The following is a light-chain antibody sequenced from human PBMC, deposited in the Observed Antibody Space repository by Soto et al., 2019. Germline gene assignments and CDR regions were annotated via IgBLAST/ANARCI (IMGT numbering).Light chain of an antibody. Sequence: EIVMTQSPATLSVSPGERATLSCRASQSVSSNLAWYQQKPGQAPRLLIYGASTRATGIPDRFSGSGSGTEFTLTISSLQSEDVAVYYCQQYNNWPPMYTFGQGTKLEIK. CDR3: QQYNNWPPMYT. CDR2: GAS. J-gene: IGKJ2*01. V-gene: IGKV3-15*01. CDR1: QSVSSN.